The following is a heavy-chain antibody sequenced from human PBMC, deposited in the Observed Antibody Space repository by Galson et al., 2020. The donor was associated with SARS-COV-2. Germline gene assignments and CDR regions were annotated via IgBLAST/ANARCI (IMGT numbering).Heavy chain of an antibody. D-gene: IGHD4-4*01. Sequence: WGSLRLSCAASGFTFSIYWRHWVRQAPGKGLEWVARINSDGSSKHYADSVKGRFTISRDNTKNTAYLQMNSLRAEDTAFYYCVRDPEYSRLANKYYGMDVWGQGTTVTVSS. CDR2: INSDGSSK. V-gene: IGHV3-74*01. CDR1: GFTFSIYW. CDR3: VRDPEYSRLANKYYGMDV. J-gene: IGHJ6*02.